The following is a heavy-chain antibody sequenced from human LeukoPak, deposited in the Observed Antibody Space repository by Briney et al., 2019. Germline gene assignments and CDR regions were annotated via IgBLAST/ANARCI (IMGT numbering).Heavy chain of an antibody. V-gene: IGHV3-21*01. D-gene: IGHD1-26*01. CDR2: ISSSSSYI. CDR3: ARVPLGWELLYYFDY. CDR1: GFTFSSYS. J-gene: IGHJ4*02. Sequence: GGSLRLSCAASGFTFSSYSMNWVRQAPGKGLEWVSSISSSSSYIYYADSVKGRFIISRDNAKNSLYLQMNSLRAEDTAVYYCARVPLGWELLYYFDYWGQGTLVTVSS.